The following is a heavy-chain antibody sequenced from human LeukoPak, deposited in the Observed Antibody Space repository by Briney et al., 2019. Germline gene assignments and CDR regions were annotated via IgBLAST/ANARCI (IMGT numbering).Heavy chain of an antibody. V-gene: IGHV4-59*01. J-gene: IGHJ4*02. Sequence: SETLSLTCTVSGGSISRYYWSWIRQPPGKGLEWIGYISYTGSTTYNSSLKSRVTISLDTSQNQFSLKLTSVTPADTAVYYCARTAKYYYGSETYYFFDYWGQGTLATVSS. CDR2: ISYTGST. CDR3: ARTAKYYYGSETYYFFDY. CDR1: GGSISRYY. D-gene: IGHD3-10*01.